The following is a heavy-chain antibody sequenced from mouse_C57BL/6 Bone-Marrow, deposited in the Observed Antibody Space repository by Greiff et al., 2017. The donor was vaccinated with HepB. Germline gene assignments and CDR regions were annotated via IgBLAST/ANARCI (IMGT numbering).Heavy chain of an antibody. CDR3: ASYYYGSSLYAIDY. D-gene: IGHD1-1*01. CDR2: IYPGDGDT. V-gene: IGHV1-82*01. Sequence: QVQLQQSGPELVKPGASVKISCTASGYAFSSSWMTWVKQRPGKGLEWIGRIYPGDGDTNYNGKLKGKATLTADKSSSTAYMQLSSLTSEDSAVYFCASYYYGSSLYAIDYWCQGTSVTVSS. J-gene: IGHJ4*01. CDR1: GYAFSSSW.